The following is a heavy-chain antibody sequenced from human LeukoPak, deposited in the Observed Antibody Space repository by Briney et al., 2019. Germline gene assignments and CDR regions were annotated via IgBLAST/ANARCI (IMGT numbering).Heavy chain of an antibody. CDR1: GYSFTSYW. V-gene: IGHV5-51*01. CDR2: IYPGDSDT. Sequence: GESLKISCKGSGYSFTSYWIGWVRQMPGKGLEWMGIIYPGDSDTRYSPSFQGQVTISADKSISTAYLQWSSLKASDTAMYYCARLVGARVHYYYYYMDVWGKGTTVTVSS. CDR3: ARLVGARVHYYYYYMDV. D-gene: IGHD1-26*01. J-gene: IGHJ6*03.